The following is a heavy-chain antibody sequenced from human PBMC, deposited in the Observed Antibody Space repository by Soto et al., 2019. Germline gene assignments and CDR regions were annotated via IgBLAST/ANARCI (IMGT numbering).Heavy chain of an antibody. CDR1: GFTFSGYY. J-gene: IGHJ4*02. Sequence: GSLRLSCAASGFTFSGYYMTWMRQAPGKGLEWVSFIGKTGSEIHYADSVEGRFTISRDNAKNSLYLQMNSLRAEDTAVYYCAREIGNRLPYGPVDYWGQGTLVTVS. V-gene: IGHV3-11*01. CDR2: IGKTGSEI. CDR3: AREIGNRLPYGPVDY. D-gene: IGHD3-10*01.